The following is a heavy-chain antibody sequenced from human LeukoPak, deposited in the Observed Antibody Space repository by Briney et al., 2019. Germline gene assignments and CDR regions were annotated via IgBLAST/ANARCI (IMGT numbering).Heavy chain of an antibody. CDR3: TARRGGSRLDY. V-gene: IGHV3-49*04. J-gene: IGHJ4*02. CDR1: GFTFGDYA. CDR2: IRSRAYGGTT. D-gene: IGHD1-26*01. Sequence: GGSLRLSCTASGFTFGDYAMSWVRQAPGKGLEWVGFIRSRAYGGTTEYAASVKGRFTISRDDSKSIAYLQMNSLKIEDTAVQYCTARRGGSRLDYWGQGTLVTVSS.